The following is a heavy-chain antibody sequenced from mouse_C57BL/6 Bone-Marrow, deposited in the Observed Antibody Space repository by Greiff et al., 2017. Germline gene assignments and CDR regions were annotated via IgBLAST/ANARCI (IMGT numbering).Heavy chain of an antibody. CDR3: AREGSRMINFDY. Sequence: EVQLVESGGGLVKPGGSLKLSCAASGFTFSSYAMSWVRQTPEKRLEWVATISDGGSYTYYPDNVKGRFTISRDNAKNNLYLQMSHLKSEDTAMYYCAREGSRMINFDYWGQGTTLTVSS. CDR2: ISDGGSYT. CDR1: GFTFSSYA. V-gene: IGHV5-4*01. J-gene: IGHJ2*01. D-gene: IGHD2-4*01.